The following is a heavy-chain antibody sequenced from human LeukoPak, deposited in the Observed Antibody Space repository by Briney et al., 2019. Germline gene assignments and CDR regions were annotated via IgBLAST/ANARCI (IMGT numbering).Heavy chain of an antibody. CDR3: ARGGGVWMYYDFWSGYSLDY. CDR2: IYHSGST. V-gene: IGHV4-30-2*01. J-gene: IGHJ4*02. Sequence: SQTLSLTCTVSGGSISSGSYYWSWIRQPPGKGLEWIGYIYHSGSTYYNPSLKSRVTISVDRSKNQFSLKLSSVTAADTAVYYCARGGGVWMYYDFWSGYSLDYWGQGTLVTVSS. CDR1: GGSISSGSYY. D-gene: IGHD3-3*01.